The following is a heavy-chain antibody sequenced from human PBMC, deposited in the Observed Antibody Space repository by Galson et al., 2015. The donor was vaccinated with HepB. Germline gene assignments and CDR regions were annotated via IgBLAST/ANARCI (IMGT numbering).Heavy chain of an antibody. V-gene: IGHV5-51*01. D-gene: IGHD5-12*01. CDR2: IYPGDSDT. CDR3: ARRGYSGYDPLAYYGMHV. CDR1: GYSFTSYW. Sequence: QSGAEVKKPGESLKISCKGSGYSFTSYWIGWVRQMPGKGLEWMGIIYPGDSDTRYSPSFQGQVTISVDKSISTAYLQWSSLKTSDTAMYYCARRGYSGYDPLAYYGMHVWGQGTTVTVSS. J-gene: IGHJ6*02.